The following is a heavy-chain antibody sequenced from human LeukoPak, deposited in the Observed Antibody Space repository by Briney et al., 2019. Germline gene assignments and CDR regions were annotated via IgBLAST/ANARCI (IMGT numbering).Heavy chain of an antibody. J-gene: IGHJ4*02. Sequence: ASVKVSCKASGYTFTGYYLHWVRQAPGQGLEWMGWIDPNTGGTKYTQKFQGRVTRTRDTSFSTAYMELSRLTSDDTAVYYCAREYDSSALDFDSWDQGTLVTVSS. CDR3: AREYDSSALDFDS. CDR1: GYTFTGYY. CDR2: IDPNTGGT. D-gene: IGHD3-22*01. V-gene: IGHV1-2*02.